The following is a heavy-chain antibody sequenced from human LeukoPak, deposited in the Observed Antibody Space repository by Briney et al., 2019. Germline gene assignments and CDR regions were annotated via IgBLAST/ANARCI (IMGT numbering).Heavy chain of an antibody. CDR3: ARRIVGADAFDI. CDR1: GYTFTSYD. V-gene: IGHV1-8*03. CDR2: MNPNSGNT. Sequence: GASVKVSCKASGYTFTSYDINWVRQATGQGLEWMGWMNPNSGNTGYAQKFQGRVTITRNTSISTAYMELSSLRSEDTAVYYCARRIVGADAFDIWGQGTMVTVSS. J-gene: IGHJ3*02. D-gene: IGHD1-26*01.